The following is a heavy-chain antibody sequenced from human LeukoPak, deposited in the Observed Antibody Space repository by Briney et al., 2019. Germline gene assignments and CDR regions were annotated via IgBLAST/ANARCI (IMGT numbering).Heavy chain of an antibody. CDR2: IRYDGSNK. CDR3: AKRYSNYLDY. J-gene: IGHJ4*02. V-gene: IGHV3-30*02. CDR1: GFTFSSYA. D-gene: IGHD4-11*01. Sequence: GRSLRLSCAASGFTFSSYAMHWVRQAPGKGLEWVAFIRYDGSNKYYADSVKGRFTISRDNSKNTLYLQMNSLRAEDTAVYYCAKRYSNYLDYWGQGTLVTVSS.